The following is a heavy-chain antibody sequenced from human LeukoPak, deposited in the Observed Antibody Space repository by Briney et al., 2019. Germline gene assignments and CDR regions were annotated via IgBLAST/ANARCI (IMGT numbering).Heavy chain of an antibody. CDR1: GYRFNSYW. J-gene: IGHJ6*02. D-gene: IGHD3-10*01. CDR3: ARRNSQTYNSGSGSYYYYGMDV. V-gene: IGHV5-51*01. CDR2: IYPGDSDT. Sequence: GESLKISCKGSGYRFNSYWIGWVRQMPGKGLGWMGIIYPGDSDTKYSPSFQGQVTISADKSISTAYLQWSSLQASDTAIYYCARRNSQTYNSGSGSYYYYGMDVWGQGTTVTVSS.